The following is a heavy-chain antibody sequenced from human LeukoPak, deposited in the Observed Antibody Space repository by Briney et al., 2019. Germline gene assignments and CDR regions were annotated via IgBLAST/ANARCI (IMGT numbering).Heavy chain of an antibody. D-gene: IGHD4-11*01. Sequence: SETLSLTCTVSGGSISSSSYYWGWIRQPPGKGLEWIGSIYYSRSTYYNPSLKHRVTISVHTSKNQFSLKLSSVTAADTAVYYRARHMTTVTTMGNIWFDPGGQETLVTVSS. CDR3: ARHMTTVTTMGNIWFDP. CDR2: IYYSRST. CDR1: GGSISSSSYY. V-gene: IGHV4-39*01. J-gene: IGHJ5*02.